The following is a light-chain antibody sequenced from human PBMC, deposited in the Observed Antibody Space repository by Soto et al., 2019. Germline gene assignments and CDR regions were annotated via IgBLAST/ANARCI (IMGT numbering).Light chain of an antibody. CDR2: DAS. J-gene: IGKJ2*01. CDR1: QSVSTY. Sequence: EIVLTQSPATLSLSPGERATLSCRASQSVSTYLAWYQQKPGQAPRLLIHDASNRASGVPARFSGGGSGTDFTLTISSLEPEDFAVYYCQHRTNWLYTFGQGTKLEIK. V-gene: IGKV3-11*01. CDR3: QHRTNWLYT.